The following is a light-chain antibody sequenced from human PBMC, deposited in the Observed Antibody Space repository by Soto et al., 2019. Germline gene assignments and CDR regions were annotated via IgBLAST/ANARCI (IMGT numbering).Light chain of an antibody. CDR2: AAY. CDR1: QAIGTW. J-gene: IGKJ4*01. Sequence: DIQMTQSPSSVSASVRDRVTITCRASQAIGTWLAWYQQKPGEAPKLLIYAAYSWESGVPSRVSGSGSGTDFTLTISSLQPADFATYYCQQANSFPLTFGGGTKVEIK. CDR3: QQANSFPLT. V-gene: IGKV1-12*01.